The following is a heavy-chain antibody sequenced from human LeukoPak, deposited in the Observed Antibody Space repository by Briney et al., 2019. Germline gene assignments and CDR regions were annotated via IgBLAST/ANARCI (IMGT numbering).Heavy chain of an antibody. Sequence: GGSLRLSCAASGFTFSSYSMNWVRQAPGKGLEWVSYISSSSSTIYYADSVKGRFTISRDNAKNSLYLQMNSLRAEDTAVYYCTRDVGEQKLTTENDYWGHGTLVTVAS. V-gene: IGHV3-48*04. J-gene: IGHJ4*01. CDR1: GFTFSSYS. CDR3: TRDVGEQKLTTENDY. CDR2: ISSSSSTI. D-gene: IGHD3-10*01.